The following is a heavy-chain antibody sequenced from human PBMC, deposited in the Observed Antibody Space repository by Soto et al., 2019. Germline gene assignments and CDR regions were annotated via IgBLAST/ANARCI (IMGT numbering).Heavy chain of an antibody. J-gene: IGHJ6*02. CDR3: ARDHGSSWVIYYYYYGMDV. CDR1: GYTFTSYY. CDR2: INPSGGST. Sequence: ASVKVSCKASGYTFTSYYMHWVRQAPGQGLEWMGIINPSGGSTSYAQKFQGRVTMTRDTSTSTVYMELSSLRSEDTAVYYCARDHGSSWVIYYYYYGMDVWGQGTTVTVSS. V-gene: IGHV1-46*01. D-gene: IGHD6-13*01.